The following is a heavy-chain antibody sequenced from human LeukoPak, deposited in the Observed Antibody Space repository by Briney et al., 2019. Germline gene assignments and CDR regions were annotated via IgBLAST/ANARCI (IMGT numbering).Heavy chain of an antibody. Sequence: PSETLSLTCTVSGDSISSGRYYWSWIRQPAGKGLEWIGRIFTSGSTNYNPSLKSRVTISVDTSKNQFSLKVSSLTAADTALYYCARDHMLRGLSPWGQGTLVTVSS. D-gene: IGHD3-10*01. V-gene: IGHV4-61*02. CDR2: IFTSGST. CDR3: ARDHMLRGLSP. J-gene: IGHJ5*02. CDR1: GDSISSGRYY.